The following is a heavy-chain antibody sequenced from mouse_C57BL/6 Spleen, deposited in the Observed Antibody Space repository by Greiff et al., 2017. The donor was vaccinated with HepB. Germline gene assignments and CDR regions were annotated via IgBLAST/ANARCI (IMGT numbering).Heavy chain of an antibody. Sequence: EVKLVESGGGLVKPGGSLKLSCAASGFTFSDYGMHWVRQAPEKGLEWVAYISSGSSTIYYADTVKGRFTISRDNAKNTLFLQMTSLRSEDTAMYYCARQYYGGAYYFDYWGQGTTLTVSS. CDR3: ARQYYGGAYYFDY. V-gene: IGHV5-17*01. J-gene: IGHJ2*01. CDR1: GFTFSDYG. D-gene: IGHD1-1*01. CDR2: ISSGSSTI.